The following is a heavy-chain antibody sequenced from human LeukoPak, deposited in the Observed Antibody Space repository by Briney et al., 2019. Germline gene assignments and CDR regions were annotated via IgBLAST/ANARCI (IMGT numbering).Heavy chain of an antibody. CDR3: AKGGSDSSGYYSLYYYYYMDV. D-gene: IGHD3-22*01. V-gene: IGHV3-23*01. CDR2: ISPIGRNT. CDR1: GFTFSSYG. Sequence: GGSLRLSCAASGFTFSSYGMSWVRQAPGKGLEWVSAISPIGRNTYYADSVKGRFIISRDNSKNMLYLQMSSLRAEDTAVYYCAKGGSDSSGYYSLYYYYYMDVWGKGTTVTISS. J-gene: IGHJ6*03.